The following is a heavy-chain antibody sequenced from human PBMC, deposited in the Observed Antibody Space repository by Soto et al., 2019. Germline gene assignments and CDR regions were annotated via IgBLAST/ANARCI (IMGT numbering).Heavy chain of an antibody. CDR3: ATAYCGGDCQVPNY. V-gene: IGHV3-23*01. Sequence: LRLSCAASGFTFSSYAMSWVRQAPGKGLEWVSAISGSGGSTYYADSVKGRFTISRDNSKNTLYLQMNSLRAEDTAVYYCATAYCGGDCQVPNYWGQGTLVTVSS. CDR2: ISGSGGST. CDR1: GFTFSSYA. D-gene: IGHD2-21*01. J-gene: IGHJ4*02.